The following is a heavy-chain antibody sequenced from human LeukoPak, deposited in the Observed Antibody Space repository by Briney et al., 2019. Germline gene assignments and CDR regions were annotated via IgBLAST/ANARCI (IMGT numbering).Heavy chain of an antibody. CDR3: ARGKRGGRGSSVRSYYFDY. D-gene: IGHD6-6*01. CDR1: GGSISSGGYY. J-gene: IGHJ4*02. V-gene: IGHV4-31*03. CDR2: IYYSGST. Sequence: SQTLSLTCTVSGGSISSGGYYWSWIRQHPGKGLEWIGYIYYSGSTYYNPSLKSRVTISVDTSKNQLSLKLSSVTAADTAVYYCARGKRGGRGSSVRSYYFDYWGQGTLVTVSS.